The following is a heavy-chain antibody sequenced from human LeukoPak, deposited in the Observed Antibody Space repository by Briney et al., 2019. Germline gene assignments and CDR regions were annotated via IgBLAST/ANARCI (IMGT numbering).Heavy chain of an antibody. Sequence: GGSLRLSCAASGFTFSNAWMSWVRQAPGKGLEWVGRIKSKTDGGTTDYAAPVKGRFTISRDDSKNTLYLQMNSLKTEDTAVYYCTTDFIVVVTAIADYWGQGTLVTVSS. CDR1: GFTFSNAW. D-gene: IGHD2-21*02. CDR2: IKSKTDGGTT. CDR3: TTDFIVVVTAIADY. V-gene: IGHV3-15*01. J-gene: IGHJ4*02.